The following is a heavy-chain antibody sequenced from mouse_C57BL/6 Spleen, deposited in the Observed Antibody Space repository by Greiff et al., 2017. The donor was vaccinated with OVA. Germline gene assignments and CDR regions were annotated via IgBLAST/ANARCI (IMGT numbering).Heavy chain of an antibody. V-gene: IGHV1-64*01. CDR1: GYTFTSYW. J-gene: IGHJ4*01. CDR3: ARWDGYYEAMDY. Sequence: QVQLQQPGAELVKPGASVKLSCKASGYTFTSYWMHWVKQRPGQGLEWIGMIHPNSGSTNYNEKFKSKATLTVDKSSSTAYMQLSSLTSEDSAVYYCARWDGYYEAMDYWGQGTSVTVSP. D-gene: IGHD2-3*01. CDR2: IHPNSGST.